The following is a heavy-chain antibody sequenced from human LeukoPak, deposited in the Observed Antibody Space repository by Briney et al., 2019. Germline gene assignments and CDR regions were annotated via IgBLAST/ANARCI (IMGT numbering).Heavy chain of an antibody. Sequence: GASVKVSCKASGYTFTGYYMHWVRQAPGQGLEWMGWINPNSGGTNYAQKFQGRVTMTRDTSISTAYMELSRLRSDDTAVYYCARSLSDSSSSDGGAFWGQGTLVTVSS. CDR2: INPNSGGT. CDR3: ARSLSDSSSSDGGAF. D-gene: IGHD6-6*01. CDR1: GYTFTGYY. V-gene: IGHV1-2*02. J-gene: IGHJ4*02.